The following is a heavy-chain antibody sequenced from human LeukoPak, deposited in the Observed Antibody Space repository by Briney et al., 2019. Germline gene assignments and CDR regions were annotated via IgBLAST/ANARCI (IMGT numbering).Heavy chain of an antibody. CDR1: EFPFSGYE. J-gene: IGHJ4*02. CDR3: ARGARFFGSGSYDY. D-gene: IGHD3-10*01. V-gene: IGHV3-48*03. Sequence: GGSLRLSCAASEFPFSGYEMNWVRQAPGKGLEWVSYISSSGNTINYADSVKGRFTISRDNAKNSVYLQMNSLAAEDSAIYYCARGARFFGSGSYDYWGQGTLVTVSS. CDR2: ISSSGNTI.